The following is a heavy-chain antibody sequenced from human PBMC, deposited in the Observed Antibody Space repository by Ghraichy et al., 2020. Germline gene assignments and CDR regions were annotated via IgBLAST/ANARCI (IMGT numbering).Heavy chain of an antibody. CDR1: GFTFSSYS. J-gene: IGHJ4*02. V-gene: IGHV3-21*01. Sequence: GGSLRLSCAASGFTFSSYSMNWVRQAPGKGLEWVSSISSSSSYIYYADSVKGRFTISRDNAKNSLYLQMNSLRAEDTAVYYCARTLIGIAVAGEDDYWGQGTLVTVSS. CDR3: ARTLIGIAVAGEDDY. CDR2: ISSSSSYI. D-gene: IGHD6-19*01.